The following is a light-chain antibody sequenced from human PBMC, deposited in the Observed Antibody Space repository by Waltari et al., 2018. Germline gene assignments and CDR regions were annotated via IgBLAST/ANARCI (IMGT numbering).Light chain of an antibody. CDR3: QQYNDWPRT. CDR1: QSINGN. CDR2: GAS. J-gene: IGKJ1*01. Sequence: DTVMTQSPATLSVSPGERATLSCRASQSINGNLAWYQQKPGQAPRILIYGASTRATGFPARFSVSWSGTEFTLTISGLQSEDFAVYFCQQYNDWPRTFGQGTKVEIK. V-gene: IGKV3-15*01.